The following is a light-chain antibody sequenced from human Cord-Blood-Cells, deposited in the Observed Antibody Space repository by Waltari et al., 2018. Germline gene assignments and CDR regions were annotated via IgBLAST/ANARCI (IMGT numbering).Light chain of an antibody. V-gene: IGKV4-1*01. CDR3: QQYYSTPYT. CDR1: QSVLYSSNNKNY. CDR2: WAS. Sequence: DIVMTQSPDSLAVSLGERATINCKSSQSVLYSSNNKNYLAWYQQKPGQPPKLLIYWASTPESGVPDRFSGSGSGTDCTLTISILQAEDVAVYYCQQYYSTPYTFVQGTKLEIK. J-gene: IGKJ2*01.